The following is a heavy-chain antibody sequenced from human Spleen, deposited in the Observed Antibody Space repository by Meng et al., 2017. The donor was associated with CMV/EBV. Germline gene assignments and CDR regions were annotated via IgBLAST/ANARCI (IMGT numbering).Heavy chain of an antibody. D-gene: IGHD3-10*01. CDR3: ARDRISSITMVGRV. CDR1: GFTVSSNY. Sequence: ETLSLTCAASGFTVSSNYMSWVRQAPGKGLEWVSVIYSGGSTYYADSVKGRFTISRDNSKNTLYLQMNSLRAEDTAVYYCARDRISSITMVGRVWGQGTLVTVSS. V-gene: IGHV3-66*02. J-gene: IGHJ4*02. CDR2: IYSGGST.